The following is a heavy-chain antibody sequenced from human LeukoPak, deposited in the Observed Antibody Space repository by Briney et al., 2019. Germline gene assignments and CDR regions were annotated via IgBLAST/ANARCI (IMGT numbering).Heavy chain of an antibody. J-gene: IGHJ4*02. CDR3: ASGCSNYDSSGYCFEH. D-gene: IGHD3-22*01. V-gene: IGHV3-30-3*01. Sequence: GRSLRLSCAASGFAFSHYAIHWVRQAPGKGLEWVAVISYDGSNKLYADSVKGRFTLSRDNSKNTLSLQMNSLRPEDTAVYYCASGCSNYDSSGYCFEHWGQGTLVTVSS. CDR1: GFAFSHYA. CDR2: ISYDGSNK.